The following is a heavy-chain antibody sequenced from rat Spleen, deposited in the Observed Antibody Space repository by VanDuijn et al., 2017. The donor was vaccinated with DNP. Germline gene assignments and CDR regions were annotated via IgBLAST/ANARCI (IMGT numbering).Heavy chain of an antibody. CDR1: GFTFSDSA. CDR2: ITNSGGSI. CDR3: TTGAGSP. D-gene: IGHD1-4*01. J-gene: IGHJ4*01. Sequence: EVQLVESGGGVVQPGNSLKLSCAASGFTFSDSAMAWVRQAPTKGLEWVASITNSGGSIYYRDSLKGRITISRDNAKSTLYLQMDSLRSEDTATYYCTTGAGSPWGQGASVTVSS. V-gene: IGHV5S23*01.